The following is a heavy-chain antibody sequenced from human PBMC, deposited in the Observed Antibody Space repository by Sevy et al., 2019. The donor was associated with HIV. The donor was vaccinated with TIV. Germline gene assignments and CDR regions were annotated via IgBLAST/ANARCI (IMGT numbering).Heavy chain of an antibody. CDR3: ARGDYYVTSGYTYYFDY. Sequence: SETLSLTCAVSGYSISSGYYWGWIRQPPGKGLEWIGNIYHSGRTYNNPSLKSRVTMSVDTSKNQFYLKLSSVTAADTAVYYCARGDYYVTSGYTYYFDYWGQGTLVTVSS. CDR2: IYHSGRT. CDR1: GYSISSGYY. D-gene: IGHD3-22*01. V-gene: IGHV4-38-2*01. J-gene: IGHJ4*02.